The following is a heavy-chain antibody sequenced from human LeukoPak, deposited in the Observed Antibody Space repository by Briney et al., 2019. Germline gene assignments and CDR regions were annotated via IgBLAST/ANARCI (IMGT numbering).Heavy chain of an antibody. CDR2: IYYSGST. J-gene: IGHJ4*02. CDR3: ARSIGDSHFDY. D-gene: IGHD3-10*01. Sequence: ASETLSLTCTVSGGSISSSSYYWGWIRQPPGKGLEWIGSIYYSGSTYYNPSLKSRVTISVDTSKNQFSLKLSSVTAADTAVYYCARSIGDSHFDYWGQGTLVTVSS. CDR1: GGSISSSSYY. V-gene: IGHV4-39*01.